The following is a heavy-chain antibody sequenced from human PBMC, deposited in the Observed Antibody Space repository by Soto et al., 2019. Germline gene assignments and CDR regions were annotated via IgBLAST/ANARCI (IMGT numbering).Heavy chain of an antibody. V-gene: IGHV3-15*07. J-gene: IGHJ4*02. CDR3: TADLPAFIPQVDS. Sequence: GGSLRLACAASGFTFSIAWFNWVRQAPGKGLEWVGRIKSQNDGGTTDYAAPVRDRFTISKDDSINTLYLQMNSLQTEDTGVYFCTADLPAFIPQVDSWGQGT. D-gene: IGHD3-3*02. CDR1: GFTFSIAW. CDR2: IKSQNDGGTT.